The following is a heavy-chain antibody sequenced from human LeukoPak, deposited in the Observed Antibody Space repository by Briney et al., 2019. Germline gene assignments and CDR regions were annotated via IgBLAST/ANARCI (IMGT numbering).Heavy chain of an antibody. CDR1: GFTFGSYA. CDR3: AQGTPTGYGTSWFDY. V-gene: IGHV3-23*01. D-gene: IGHD6-13*01. J-gene: IGHJ4*02. CDR2: ITGSGGNT. Sequence: PGGSLRLSCAASGFTFGSYAMSWVRQAPGKGPEWVSLITGSGGNTYSADSVKGRFTISRDNSKNTLYLQMSSLRAEDTAIYYCAQGTPTGYGTSWFDYWGQGTLVTVSS.